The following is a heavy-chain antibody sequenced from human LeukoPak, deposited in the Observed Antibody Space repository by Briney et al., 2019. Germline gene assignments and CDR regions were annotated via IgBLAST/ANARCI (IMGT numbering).Heavy chain of an antibody. CDR1: GGSFSGYY. D-gene: IGHD1-14*01. J-gene: IGHJ6*02. CDR3: ARGRTRFYYYYGMDV. CDR2: INHSGST. Sequence: SETLSLTCAVYGGSFSGYYWSWIRQPPGKGLEWIGEINHSGSTNYNPSLKSRVTISVDTSKNQFYLKLSSVTAADTAVYYCARGRTRFYYYYGMDVWGQGTTVTVSS. V-gene: IGHV4-34*01.